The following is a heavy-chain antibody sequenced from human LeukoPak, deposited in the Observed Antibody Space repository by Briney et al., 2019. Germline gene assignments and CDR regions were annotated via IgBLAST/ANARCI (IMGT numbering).Heavy chain of an antibody. CDR3: AREGIAAAGPDY. V-gene: IGHV4-4*07. D-gene: IGHD6-13*01. CDR1: GGSISSYY. Sequence: ETLSLTCTVAGGSISSYYWSWIRQPAGKGREWIGRIYTSGSTNYNPSLKSRVTISVDKSKNQFSLKLSSVTAADTAVYYCAREGIAAAGPDYWGQGTLVTVSS. CDR2: IYTSGST. J-gene: IGHJ4*02.